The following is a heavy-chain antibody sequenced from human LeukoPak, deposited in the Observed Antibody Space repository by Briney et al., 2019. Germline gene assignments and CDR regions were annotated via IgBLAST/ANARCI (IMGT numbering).Heavy chain of an antibody. CDR3: AREALYSSSWYGY. J-gene: IGHJ4*02. Sequence: ASVKVSCKASGGTFISYAISWVRQAPGQGLEWMGGIIPIFGTANYAQKFQGRVTITADESTSTAYMELSSLRSEDTAVYYCAREALYSSSWYGYWGQGTLVTVSS. CDR2: IIPIFGTA. D-gene: IGHD6-13*01. CDR1: GGTFISYA. V-gene: IGHV1-69*13.